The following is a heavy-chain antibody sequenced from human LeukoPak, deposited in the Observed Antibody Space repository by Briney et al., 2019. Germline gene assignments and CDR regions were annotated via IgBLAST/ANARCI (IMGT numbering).Heavy chain of an antibody. CDR1: GGSISSYY. CDR3: ARMRVTYYYDSSGPLRYFDY. Sequence: SETLSLTCTVSGGSISSYYWSWIRQPPGKGLEWIGYIYYSGSTNYNPSLKSRVTISVDTSKNQFSLKLSSVTAADTAVYYCARMRVTYYYDSSGPLRYFDYWGQGTLVTVSS. CDR2: IYYSGST. J-gene: IGHJ4*02. V-gene: IGHV4-59*12. D-gene: IGHD3-22*01.